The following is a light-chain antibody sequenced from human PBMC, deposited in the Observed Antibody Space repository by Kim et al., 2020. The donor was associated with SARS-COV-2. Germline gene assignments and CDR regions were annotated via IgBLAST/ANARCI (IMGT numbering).Light chain of an antibody. Sequence: SYELTQPPSVSVSPGQTASITCSGDKLGDKYACWYQQKPGQSPVLVIYQDTMRPSGIPERFSGSNSGNTATLTISGTQAMDEADYYCQAWDSSTAVFGGGTQVTVL. CDR2: QDT. V-gene: IGLV3-1*01. CDR1: KLGDKY. J-gene: IGLJ3*02. CDR3: QAWDSSTAV.